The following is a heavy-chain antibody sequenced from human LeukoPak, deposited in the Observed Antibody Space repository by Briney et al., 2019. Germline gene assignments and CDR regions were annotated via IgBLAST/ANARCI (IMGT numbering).Heavy chain of an antibody. Sequence: TGGSLRLSCAASGFTFSSYSMNWVRQAPGKGLEWVSFISTSSSYIHYADSVKGRFTISRDNARNSLYLQMNSLRVEDTAVYYCARGGPVTGFDYWGQGTLVTVSS. J-gene: IGHJ4*02. CDR1: GFTFSSYS. V-gene: IGHV3-21*01. D-gene: IGHD6-19*01. CDR2: ISTSSSYI. CDR3: ARGGPVTGFDY.